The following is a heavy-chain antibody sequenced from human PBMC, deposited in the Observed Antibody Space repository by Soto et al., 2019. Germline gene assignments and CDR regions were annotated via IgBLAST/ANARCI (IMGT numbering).Heavy chain of an antibody. J-gene: IGHJ4*02. CDR3: ARDLSKGGGGAGFDY. Sequence: QVQLVQSGAEVKKPGASVNVACKASGYTFTVYYMHWVRQAPGQGLEWMGWINPKSGGTMYPQKYQGRDTMTWDTSISTAYMALTRLRSDDTAVYYCARDLSKGGGGAGFDYWGQGSLGIVSA. V-gene: IGHV1-2*02. CDR1: GYTFTVYY. CDR2: INPKSGGT. D-gene: IGHD3-16*01.